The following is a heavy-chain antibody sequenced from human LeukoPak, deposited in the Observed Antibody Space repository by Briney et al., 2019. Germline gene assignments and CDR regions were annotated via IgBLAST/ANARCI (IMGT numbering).Heavy chain of an antibody. CDR1: GFTFSSYA. D-gene: IGHD4-17*01. J-gene: IGHJ4*02. V-gene: IGHV3-23*01. Sequence: GGSLRLSCAASGFTFSSYAMSWVRQAPGKGLEWVSAISGSGGSTYYADSVKGRFTIFRDNSKNTLYLQMNSLRAEDTAVYFCAKVAPVTTVTTYLDYWGQGTLVTVSS. CDR3: AKVAPVTTVTTYLDY. CDR2: ISGSGGST.